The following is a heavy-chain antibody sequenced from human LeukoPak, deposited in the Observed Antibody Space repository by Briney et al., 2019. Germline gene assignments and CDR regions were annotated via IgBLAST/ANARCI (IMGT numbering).Heavy chain of an antibody. J-gene: IGHJ4*02. V-gene: IGHV1-69*05. CDR3: ARGGAQSMKLFDY. D-gene: IGHD2-21*01. CDR2: IIPIFGTA. Sequence: GASVKVSCKASGGTFSSYAISWVRQAPGQGLEWMGGIIPIFGTANYAQKFQGRVTITTDESTSTAYMELSSLRSEDTAVYYCARGGAQSMKLFDYWGQGTLVTVSS. CDR1: GGTFSSYA.